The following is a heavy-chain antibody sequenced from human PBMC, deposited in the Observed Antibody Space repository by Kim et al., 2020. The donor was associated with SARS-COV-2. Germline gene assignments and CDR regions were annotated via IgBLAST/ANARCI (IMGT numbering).Heavy chain of an antibody. CDR3: TRDFTGYDPGVGY. V-gene: IGHV3-49*04. J-gene: IGHJ4*02. Sequence: GGSLRLSCTASGFTFGDYAMSWVRQAPGKGLEWVGFIRSKAYGGTTEYAASVKGRFTISRDDSKSIAYLQMNSLKTEDTAVYYCTRDFTGYDPGVGYWGQGTLVTVSS. CDR2: IRSKAYGGTT. D-gene: IGHD2-15*01. CDR1: GFTFGDYA.